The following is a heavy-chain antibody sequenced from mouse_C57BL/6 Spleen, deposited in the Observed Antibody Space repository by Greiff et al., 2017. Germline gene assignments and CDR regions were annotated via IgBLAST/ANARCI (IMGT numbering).Heavy chain of an antibody. D-gene: IGHD2-1*01. CDR1: GYSFTDYN. CDR3: ARSYYGNADWFAY. V-gene: IGHV1-39*01. J-gene: IGHJ3*01. Sequence: VQLQQSGPELVKPGASVKISCKASGYSFTDYNMNWVKQSTGKSLEWIGVINPNYGTTSYNQKFKGKATVTVDQSSSTAYMQLNSLTSEDSAVYCCARSYYGNADWFAYWGQGTLVTVSA. CDR2: INPNYGTT.